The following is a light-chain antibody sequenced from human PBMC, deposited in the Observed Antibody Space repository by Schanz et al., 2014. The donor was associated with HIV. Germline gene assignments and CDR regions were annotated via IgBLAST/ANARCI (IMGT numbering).Light chain of an antibody. Sequence: DIQMTQSPSSVSASVGDSVTITCRASQGISSWLAWYQQKPGRAPKLLISAASSLQSGVPPRFSGSGSGTDFTLTISSLQAEDVAVYYCQQYYSTPPTFGGGTKVEIK. V-gene: IGKV1-12*01. CDR1: QGISSW. CDR2: AAS. J-gene: IGKJ4*01. CDR3: QQYYSTPPT.